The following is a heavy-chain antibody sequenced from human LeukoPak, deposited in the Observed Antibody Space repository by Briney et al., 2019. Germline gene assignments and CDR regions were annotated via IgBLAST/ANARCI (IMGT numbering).Heavy chain of an antibody. CDR3: ARANYYDSSGYSRGAFDI. J-gene: IGHJ3*02. CDR2: IFHSGST. V-gene: IGHV4-38-2*02. CDR1: GYSISSGFY. Sequence: PSETLSLTCIVSGYSISSGFYWGWIRQPPGKGLEWIGSIFHSGSTYYNPSLKSRVTISVGTSKNQFSLNLSSVTAADTAVYYRARANYYDSSGYSRGAFDIWGQGTMVTVSS. D-gene: IGHD3-22*01.